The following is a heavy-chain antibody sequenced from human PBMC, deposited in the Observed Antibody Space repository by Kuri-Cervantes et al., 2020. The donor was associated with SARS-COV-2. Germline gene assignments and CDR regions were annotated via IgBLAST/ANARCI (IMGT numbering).Heavy chain of an antibody. CDR2: ISSSSSYI. CDR3: AKDSLRRPFYYYYYYMDV. J-gene: IGHJ6*03. D-gene: IGHD4-17*01. CDR1: GFTLSSYS. Sequence: GGSLRLSCAASGFTLSSYSMNWVRQAPGKGLEWVSSISSSSSYIYYADSVKGRFTISRDNSKNTLYLQMNSLRAEDTAVYYCAKDSLRRPFYYYYYYMDVWGKGTTVTVSS. V-gene: IGHV3-21*01.